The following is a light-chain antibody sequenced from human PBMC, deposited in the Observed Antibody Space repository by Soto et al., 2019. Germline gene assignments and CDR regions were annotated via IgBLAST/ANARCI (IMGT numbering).Light chain of an antibody. CDR3: QQSYRTPRT. Sequence: QMIGCASSRSTSVGEGVTVTCRASQSISSWLAWYQQKPGKAPKLLIYAASSLQSGVPSRFSRSTSDTDFTLTLRTLQPAHSATYDFQQSYRTPRTIDQGTKVDIK. CDR1: QSISSW. CDR2: AAS. J-gene: IGKJ1*01. V-gene: IGKV1-39*01.